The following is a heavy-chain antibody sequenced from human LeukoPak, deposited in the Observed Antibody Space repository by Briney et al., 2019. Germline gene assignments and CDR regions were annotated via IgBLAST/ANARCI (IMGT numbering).Heavy chain of an antibody. CDR1: GGSISSYY. Sequence: SETLSLTCTVSGGSISSYYWSWIRQPPGKGLEWIGYIYYSGSTNYNPSLKSRVTLSVDTSKNQFSLKLSSVTAADTAVYYCARSPQQQLVYYFDYWGQGTLVTVSS. CDR3: ARSPQQQLVYYFDY. CDR2: IYYSGST. J-gene: IGHJ4*02. D-gene: IGHD6-13*01. V-gene: IGHV4-59*08.